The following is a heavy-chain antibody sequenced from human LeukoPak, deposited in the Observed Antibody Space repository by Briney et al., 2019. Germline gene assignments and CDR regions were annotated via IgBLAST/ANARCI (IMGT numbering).Heavy chain of an antibody. V-gene: IGHV3-64D*06. CDR2: ISTNGGTT. D-gene: IGHD4-17*01. J-gene: IGHJ4*02. CDR1: GFIVSSNY. CDR3: VKGPGPTVNYYFDF. Sequence: GGSLRLSCAASGFIVSSNYTSWVRQAPGKGLEYVSAISTNGGTTYYAESSRGRFAISRDNSKNTLYLQMSSLRADDTAVYYCVKGPGPTVNYYFDFWGQGTLVTVSS.